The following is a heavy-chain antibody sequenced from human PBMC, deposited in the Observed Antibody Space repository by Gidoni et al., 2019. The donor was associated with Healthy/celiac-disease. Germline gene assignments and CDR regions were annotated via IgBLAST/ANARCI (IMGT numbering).Heavy chain of an antibody. D-gene: IGHD3-22*01. J-gene: IGHJ3*02. CDR1: GGSISSGGYY. V-gene: IGHV4-31*03. CDR2: IYYSGST. Sequence: QVQLQESGPGLVKPSPTLSLTCPVSGGSISSGGYYWSWIRQHPGKGLEWIGYIYYSGSTYYNPSLKSRVTISVDTSKNQFSLKLSSVTAADTAVYYCARDQYYDSSGYYFDAFDIWGQGTMVTVSS. CDR3: ARDQYYDSSGYYFDAFDI.